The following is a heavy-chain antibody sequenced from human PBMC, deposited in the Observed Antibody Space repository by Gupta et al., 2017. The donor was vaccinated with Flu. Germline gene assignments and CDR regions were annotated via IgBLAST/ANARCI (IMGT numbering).Heavy chain of an antibody. J-gene: IGHJ5*02. D-gene: IGHD3-10*01. Sequence: TLTGYYMHWGRQAPGQGLEWMGRINPNSGGKTDAQKIQGRLTSTTDTSISTAYMELNRLRSDDPAVQYCERWTMARGVTPTWGQGTLVTVSS. V-gene: IGHV1-2*01. CDR2: INPNSGGK. CDR1: TLTGYY. CDR3: ERWTMARGVTPT.